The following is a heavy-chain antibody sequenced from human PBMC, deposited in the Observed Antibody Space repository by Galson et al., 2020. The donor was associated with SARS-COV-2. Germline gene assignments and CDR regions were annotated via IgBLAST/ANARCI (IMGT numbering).Heavy chain of an antibody. J-gene: IGHJ6*02. V-gene: IGHV4-59*12. Sequence: ASETLSLTCTVSGGSISSYYWSWIRQPPGKGLEWIGYIYYSGSTNYNPSLKSRVTISVDTSKNQFSLKLSSVTAADTAVYYCARELLDGMDVWGQGTTVTVSS. D-gene: IGHD2-15*01. CDR1: GGSISSYY. CDR3: ARELLDGMDV. CDR2: IYYSGST.